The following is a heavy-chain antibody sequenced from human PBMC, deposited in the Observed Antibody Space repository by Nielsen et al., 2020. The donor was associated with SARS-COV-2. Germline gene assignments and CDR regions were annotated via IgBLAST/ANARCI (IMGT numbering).Heavy chain of an antibody. CDR2: IKSKTDGGTT. J-gene: IGHJ3*02. CDR1: GFTFSNAW. Sequence: GGSLRLSCAASGFTFSNAWMSWVRQAPGKGLEWVGRIKSKTDGGTTDYAAPVKGRFTISRDDSKNTLYLQMNSLKTEDTAVYYCTTGQLRVDAFDIWGQGTMVTVSS. CDR3: TTGQLRVDAFDI. V-gene: IGHV3-15*01. D-gene: IGHD1-1*01.